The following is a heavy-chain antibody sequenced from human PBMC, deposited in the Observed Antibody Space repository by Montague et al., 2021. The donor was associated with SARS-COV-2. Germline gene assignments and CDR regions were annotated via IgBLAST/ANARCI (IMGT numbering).Heavy chain of an antibody. CDR2: VSFSGDT. V-gene: IGHV4-59*13. CDR1: GGSISTYY. Sequence: SETLSLTCSVSGGSISTYYWSWIRQPPGKGLEWIGYVSFSGDTIYNPSLKGRVTISVDTSKHQFSLGLSSVTAADTAVYYCARDRSYGSSGYPFPQYSLDYWGQGALVIVSS. CDR3: ARDRSYGSSGYPFPQYSLDY. J-gene: IGHJ4*02. D-gene: IGHD3-22*01.